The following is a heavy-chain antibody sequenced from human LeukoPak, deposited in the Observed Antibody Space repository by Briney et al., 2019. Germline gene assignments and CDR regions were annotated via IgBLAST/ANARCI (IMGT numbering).Heavy chain of an antibody. D-gene: IGHD3-10*01. Sequence: ASVKVSCKASGYTFTGYYMHWVRQATGQGLEWMGWMNPNSGNTGYAQKFQGRVTMTRNTSISTAYMELNSLRSEDTAVYYCARGDYGSETSTTKSGDYWGQGTLVTVSS. J-gene: IGHJ4*02. CDR3: ARGDYGSETSTTKSGDY. CDR2: MNPNSGNT. CDR1: GYTFTGYY. V-gene: IGHV1-8*02.